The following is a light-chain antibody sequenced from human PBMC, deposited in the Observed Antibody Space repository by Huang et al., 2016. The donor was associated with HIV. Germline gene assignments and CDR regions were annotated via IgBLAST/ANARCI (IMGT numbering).Light chain of an antibody. Sequence: DIVMTQSPDSLAVSLGERATITCVSSQSVLSPSNNRNHLAWYQQKPRQPPKRLIYRASTRESGVPDRFRGSGSATYFTLTIDNLQAEDVALYFCQQYYSIPGFGQGTYVEV. CDR1: QSVLSPSNNRNH. V-gene: IGKV4-1*01. J-gene: IGKJ1*01. CDR3: QQYYSIPG. CDR2: RAS.